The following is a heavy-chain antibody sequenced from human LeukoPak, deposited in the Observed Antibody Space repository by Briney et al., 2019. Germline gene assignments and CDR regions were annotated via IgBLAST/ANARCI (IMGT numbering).Heavy chain of an antibody. Sequence: SETLSLTCAVYGGSFSGYYWSWIRQPPGKGLEWIGEINHSGSTNYNPSLKSRVTISVDTSKNQFSLKLRSVTAADTAVYYCARSRSSSGRGRDAFDIWGQGTMVTVSS. V-gene: IGHV4-34*01. CDR1: GGSFSGYY. CDR2: INHSGST. J-gene: IGHJ3*02. D-gene: IGHD3-10*01. CDR3: ARSRSSSGRGRDAFDI.